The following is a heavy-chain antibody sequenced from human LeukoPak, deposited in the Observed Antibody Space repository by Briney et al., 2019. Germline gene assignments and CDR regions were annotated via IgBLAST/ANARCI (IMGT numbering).Heavy chain of an antibody. V-gene: IGHV4-59*01. Sequence: SETLSLTCTVSGGSIISYFWSWIRQPPGKGPEWIGYIFDSGTTNYNPSTNYNPSLKSRVTVSLDTSKNHFSLKLSSVTAADTAVCARGGVTTIAQYDYWGQEILVTVSS. CDR1: GGSIISYF. D-gene: IGHD5-12*01. CDR3: GGVTTIAQYDY. CDR2: IFDSGTTNYNPST. J-gene: IGHJ4*02.